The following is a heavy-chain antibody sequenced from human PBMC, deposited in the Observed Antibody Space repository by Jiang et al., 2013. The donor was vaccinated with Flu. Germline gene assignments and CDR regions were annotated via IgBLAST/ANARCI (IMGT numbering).Heavy chain of an antibody. J-gene: IGHJ4*02. CDR3: AREGSGSYYFDY. Sequence: QLVESGGGVVQPGRSLRLSCAASGFTFSSYAMHWVRQAPGKGLEWVAVISYDGSNKYYADSVKGRFTISRDNSKNTLYLQMNSLRAEDTAVYYCAREGSGSYYFDYWGQGTLVTVSS. CDR2: ISYDGSNK. D-gene: IGHD3-10*01. CDR1: GFTFSSYA. V-gene: IGHV3-30-3*01.